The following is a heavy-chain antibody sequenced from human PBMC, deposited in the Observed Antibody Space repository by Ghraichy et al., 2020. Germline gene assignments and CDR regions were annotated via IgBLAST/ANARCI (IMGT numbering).Heavy chain of an antibody. CDR2: ISISRSYI. V-gene: IGHV3-21*01. CDR1: GFTFSSCN. CDR3: ARGPHPFYHYYGMDV. J-gene: IGHJ6*02. Sequence: LSLTCAASGFTFSSCNMNWVRQAPGKGLEWVSSISISRSYIYYADSLKGRFTISRDNAKNSLYLQMDSLRAEDTAVYYCARGPHPFYHYYGMDVWGQGTTVTVSS.